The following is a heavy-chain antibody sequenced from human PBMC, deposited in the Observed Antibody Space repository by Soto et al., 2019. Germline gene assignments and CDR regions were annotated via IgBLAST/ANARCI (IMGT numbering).Heavy chain of an antibody. CDR2: IYWDDDK. CDR1: GFSLSTSGVG. V-gene: IGHV2-5*02. D-gene: IGHD6-19*01. Sequence: QITLKESGPTLVKPTQTLTLTCTFSGFSLSTSGVGVGSIRQPPGKALEWLALIYWDDDKRYSPSLKSRLTITKDTSKNQVVLTMTNMDPVDTATYYCAHKGDSSGWYRAYYFDYWGQGTLVTVSS. J-gene: IGHJ4*02. CDR3: AHKGDSSGWYRAYYFDY.